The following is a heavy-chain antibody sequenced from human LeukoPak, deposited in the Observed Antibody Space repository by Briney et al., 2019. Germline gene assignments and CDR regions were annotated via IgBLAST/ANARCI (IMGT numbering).Heavy chain of an antibody. Sequence: SVKVSCKASGGTFSSYAISWVRQAPGQGLEWMGGIIPIFGTANYAQKFQGRVTITTDESTSTAYMELSSLRSEDTAVYYCARVDCSSTSCRQRNYYYYMDVWGKGTTVTVSS. CDR1: GGTFSSYA. CDR2: IIPIFGTA. CDR3: ARVDCSSTSCRQRNYYYYMDV. D-gene: IGHD2-2*01. J-gene: IGHJ6*03. V-gene: IGHV1-69*05.